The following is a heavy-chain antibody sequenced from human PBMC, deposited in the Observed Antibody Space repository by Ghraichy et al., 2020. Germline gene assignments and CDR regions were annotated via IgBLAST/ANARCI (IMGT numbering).Heavy chain of an antibody. J-gene: IGHJ3*02. Sequence: GGSLRLSCAASGFTFSSYGMHWVRQAPGKGLEWVAVIWYDGSNKYYADSVKGRFTISRDNSKNTLYLQMNSLRAEDTAVYYCARGKTPPGIYYDSSFDAFDIWGQGTMVTVSS. CDR3: ARGKTPPGIYYDSSFDAFDI. V-gene: IGHV3-33*01. CDR1: GFTFSSYG. D-gene: IGHD3-22*01. CDR2: IWYDGSNK.